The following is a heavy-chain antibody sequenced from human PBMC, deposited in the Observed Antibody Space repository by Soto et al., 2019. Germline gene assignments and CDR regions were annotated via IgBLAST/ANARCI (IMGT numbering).Heavy chain of an antibody. CDR1: GFTFSSYA. D-gene: IGHD6-19*01. CDR2: ISGSGGST. CDR3: AKASYIAVPYNWFDP. J-gene: IGHJ5*02. Sequence: GASLRLSCAASGFTFSSYAMSWVRQAPGKGLEWVSAISGSGGSTYYADSVKGRFTISRDNSKNTLYLQMNSLRAEDTAVYYCAKASYIAVPYNWFDPWGQGTLVTVSS. V-gene: IGHV3-23*01.